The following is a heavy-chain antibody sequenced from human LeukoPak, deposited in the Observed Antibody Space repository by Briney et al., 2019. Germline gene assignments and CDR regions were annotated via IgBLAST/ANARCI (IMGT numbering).Heavy chain of an antibody. V-gene: IGHV3-11*01. CDR2: ISSSGSTI. Sequence: GGSLRLSCAASGFTFSDYYMSWIRQAPGKGREWVSYISSSGSTIYYADSVKGRFTISRDNAKNSLYLQMNSLRAEDTAAYYCARDLRRCSSTSCYTWGGQAFDIWGQGTMVTVSS. D-gene: IGHD2-2*02. CDR3: ARDLRRCSSTSCYTWGGQAFDI. CDR1: GFTFSDYY. J-gene: IGHJ3*02.